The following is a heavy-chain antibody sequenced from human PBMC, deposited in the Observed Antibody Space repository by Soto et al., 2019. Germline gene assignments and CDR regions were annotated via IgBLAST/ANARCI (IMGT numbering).Heavy chain of an antibody. J-gene: IGHJ4*02. Sequence: QMQVVQSGPEVKKPGTSVKVSCKTSGFMFTSSAVQWVRQARGQRLEWIGWLVVGSGNTHYAQHFQERVTLTRDMSKGTAYMELGSLSSEDTAVYYCAAVPVLRFLKWLPPYFDYWGQGTLVTVSS. CDR2: LVVGSGNT. V-gene: IGHV1-58*01. D-gene: IGHD3-3*01. CDR1: GFMFTSSA. CDR3: AAVPVLRFLKWLPPYFDY.